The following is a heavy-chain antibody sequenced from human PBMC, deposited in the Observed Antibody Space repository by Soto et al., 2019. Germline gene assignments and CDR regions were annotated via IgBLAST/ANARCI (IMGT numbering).Heavy chain of an antibody. V-gene: IGHV4-39*01. Sequence: QVQLQESGPGLVKPSETLSLTCTVSGGSISSSSYYWGWIRQPPGKGLEWIGTIYYSGNTYYNPSLKSRVTISVDTSKNHFSLKLSSVTAADTAVFYCVRHMAARDSSGWPFDYWGQGTVVTVSP. J-gene: IGHJ4*02. CDR3: VRHMAARDSSGWPFDY. CDR1: GGSISSSSYY. CDR2: IYYSGNT. D-gene: IGHD6-19*01.